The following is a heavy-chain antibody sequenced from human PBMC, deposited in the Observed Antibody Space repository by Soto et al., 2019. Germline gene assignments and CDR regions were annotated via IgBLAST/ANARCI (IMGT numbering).Heavy chain of an antibody. J-gene: IGHJ5*02. CDR2: ISYTGRT. Sequence: KASEPLSLTCTVSGGSISSDANFWSWIRQLPGRGLEWIGYISYTGRTYYTPSLNSRLTISLDTSKNLFSLRLSAVTAADTAVYFCARGSFSSSSSWFDPWGQGTLVTVSS. V-gene: IGHV4-31*03. D-gene: IGHD6-6*01. CDR1: GGSISSDANF. CDR3: ARGSFSSSSSWFDP.